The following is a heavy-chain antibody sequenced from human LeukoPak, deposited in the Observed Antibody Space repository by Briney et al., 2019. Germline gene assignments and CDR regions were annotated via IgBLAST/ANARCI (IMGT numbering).Heavy chain of an antibody. J-gene: IGHJ4*02. CDR2: IYPGYSDT. Sequence: GESLKISCRGSGYSFTSYWIGWVRQMPGKGLGWMGGIYPGYSDTRYSPSFQAQVTISADKSISTDYLQWSSLKASDSAMYYCARHIECYYGSGSYFVYWRQGTLVAVCS. CDR3: ARHIECYYGSGSYFVY. CDR1: GYSFTSYW. D-gene: IGHD3-10*01. V-gene: IGHV5-51*01.